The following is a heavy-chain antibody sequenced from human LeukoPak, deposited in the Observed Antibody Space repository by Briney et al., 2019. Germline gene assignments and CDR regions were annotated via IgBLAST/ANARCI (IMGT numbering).Heavy chain of an antibody. V-gene: IGHV3-74*01. J-gene: IGHJ4*02. D-gene: IGHD3-10*01. Sequence: GGSLRLSCAASGFTFSTYWMHWVRQAPGKGLVWVSRTNSDGSRTDYADSVKGRFTISRDNAENTLYLQMNSLRVEDTAVYYCARDRGTNMVRGVIDYWGQGTLVTVSS. CDR2: TNSDGSRT. CDR1: GFTFSTYW. CDR3: ARDRGTNMVRGVIDY.